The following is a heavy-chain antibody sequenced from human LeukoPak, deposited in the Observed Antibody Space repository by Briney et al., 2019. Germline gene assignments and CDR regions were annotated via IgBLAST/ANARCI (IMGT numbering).Heavy chain of an antibody. CDR1: GGSISSSSYY. CDR2: IYYSGST. J-gene: IGHJ4*02. D-gene: IGHD1-26*01. Sequence: SETLSLTCTVSGGSISSSSYYWGWIRQPPGKGLEWIGSIYYSGSTYYNPSLKSRVTISVDTSKNQFSLKLSSVTAADTAVYYCARGGSYYEIDYWGQGTLVTVSS. CDR3: ARGGSYYEIDY. V-gene: IGHV4-39*01.